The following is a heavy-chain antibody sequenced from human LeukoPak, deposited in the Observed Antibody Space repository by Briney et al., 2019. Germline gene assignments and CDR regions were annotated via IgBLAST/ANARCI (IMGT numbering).Heavy chain of an antibody. D-gene: IGHD1-26*01. Sequence: GGSLRLSCTASGFTFSSYGMHWVGQAPGKRLEWVAFTRYDGSNEHYADSVKGRFTISRDNSKNTVNLQMNSLRAEDTAIYYCGGSGSYYFSPEKSDAFDVWGQGTTVTVSS. CDR3: GGSGSYYFSPEKSDAFDV. J-gene: IGHJ3*01. CDR1: GFTFSSYG. V-gene: IGHV3-30*02. CDR2: TRYDGSNE.